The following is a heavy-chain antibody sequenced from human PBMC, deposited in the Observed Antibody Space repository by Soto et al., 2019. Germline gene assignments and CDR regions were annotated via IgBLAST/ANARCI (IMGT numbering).Heavy chain of an antibody. CDR2: TSASGGST. CDR1: GFTFSNYA. V-gene: IGHV3-23*01. Sequence: GGSLRLSCAASGFTFSNYAMSWVRQAPGKGLEWVSGTSASGGSTYFADSVKGRFSISRDNSKNTLYLQMSGLRAEDSALYYCAKDLYCSGCCCHSEQDYDYYGMDVCGHGSTVTVSS. J-gene: IGHJ6*02. CDR3: AKDLYCSGCCCHSEQDYDYYGMDV. D-gene: IGHD2-15*01.